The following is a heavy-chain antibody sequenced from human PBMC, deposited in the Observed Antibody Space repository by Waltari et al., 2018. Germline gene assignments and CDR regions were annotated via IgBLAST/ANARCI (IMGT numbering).Heavy chain of an antibody. V-gene: IGHV4-61*02. CDR1: GGPISSGSYY. Sequence: QVQLQESGPGLVKPSQTLSLTCTVSGGPISSGSYYWRWIRQPAGKGMEWIGRIYTSGSTNYNPSLKSRVTISVDTSKNQFSLKLSSVTAADTAVYYCARAPTGTSWFDPWGQGTLVTVSS. D-gene: IGHD1-7*01. CDR3: ARAPTGTSWFDP. J-gene: IGHJ5*02. CDR2: IYTSGST.